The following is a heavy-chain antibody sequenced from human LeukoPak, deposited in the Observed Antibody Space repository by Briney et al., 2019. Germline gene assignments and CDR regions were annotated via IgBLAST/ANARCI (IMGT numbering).Heavy chain of an antibody. J-gene: IGHJ4*02. CDR3: ARSPLGIAPFDY. Sequence: GGSLSLSCAASGFTFSNAWMNWVRQAPGKGLEWVGRIKSKTDGGTTDYAAPVKGRFTISRDDSENSLYLQMDSLKTEDTAVYYCARSPLGIAPFDYWGQGTLVTVSS. D-gene: IGHD7-27*01. CDR1: GFTFSNAW. CDR2: IKSKTDGGTT. V-gene: IGHV3-15*07.